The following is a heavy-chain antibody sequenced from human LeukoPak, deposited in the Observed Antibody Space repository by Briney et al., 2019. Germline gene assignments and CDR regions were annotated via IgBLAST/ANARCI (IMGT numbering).Heavy chain of an antibody. Sequence: GGSLRLSCAASGFTFSRYWMSWVRQAPGKGLEWVASIRQDGSEKYSVDSVKGRFTVSRDNAKNSLYLQMNSLRAADKALYYCAREADLGTTISGSFDIWGQGTMATVSS. CDR3: AREADLGTTISGSFDI. CDR1: GFTFSRYW. D-gene: IGHD5-24*01. J-gene: IGHJ3*02. V-gene: IGHV3-7*01. CDR2: IRQDGSEK.